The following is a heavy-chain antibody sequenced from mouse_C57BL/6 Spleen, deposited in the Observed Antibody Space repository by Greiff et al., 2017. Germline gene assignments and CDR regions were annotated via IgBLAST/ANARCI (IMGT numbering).Heavy chain of an antibody. CDR1: GYTFTSYW. V-gene: IGHV1-7*01. CDR3: ARSIFITTVVATRGAMDY. Sequence: QVQLQQSGAELAKPGASVKLSCKASGYTFTSYWMHWVKQRPGQGLEWIGYINPSSGYTKYNQKFKDKATLTADKSSSTAYMQLSSLTYVDSAVYYCARSIFITTVVATRGAMDYWGQGTSVTVSS. D-gene: IGHD1-1*01. J-gene: IGHJ4*01. CDR2: INPSSGYT.